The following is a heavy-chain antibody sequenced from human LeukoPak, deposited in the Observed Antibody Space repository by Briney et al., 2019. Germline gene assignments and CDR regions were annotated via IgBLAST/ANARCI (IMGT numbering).Heavy chain of an antibody. CDR3: AKDWTIFGVVIHDAFDI. D-gene: IGHD3-3*01. Sequence: GGSLRLSCAASGFTFSSYAMSWVRQAPGKGLEWVSAISGSGGSTYYADSVKGRFTISRDNSKNTLYLQMNSLRAEDTAVYYCAKDWTIFGVVIHDAFDIWGQGTMVTVSS. J-gene: IGHJ3*02. CDR1: GFTFSSYA. CDR2: ISGSGGST. V-gene: IGHV3-23*01.